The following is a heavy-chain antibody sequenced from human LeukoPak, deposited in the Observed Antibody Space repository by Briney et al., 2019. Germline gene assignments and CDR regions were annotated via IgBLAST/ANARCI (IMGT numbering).Heavy chain of an antibody. CDR1: GFNFSNYG. J-gene: IGHJ6*02. CDR3: AKDRKDSSSWYSNYYYGMDV. D-gene: IGHD6-13*01. V-gene: IGHV3-30*18. Sequence: PGGSLRLSCAASGFNFSNYGMHWVRQVPGKGLEWVAVISYDGSNKYYADSVKGRFTISKDNSKNTLYLQMNSLRAEDTAVYYCAKDRKDSSSWYSNYYYGMDVWGQGTTVTVSS. CDR2: ISYDGSNK.